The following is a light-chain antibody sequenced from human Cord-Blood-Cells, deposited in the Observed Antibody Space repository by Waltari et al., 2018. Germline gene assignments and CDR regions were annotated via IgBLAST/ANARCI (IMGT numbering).Light chain of an antibody. J-gene: IGLJ2*01. CDR2: YDS. CDR1: NIGSKR. CDR3: QVWDSSSDHVV. Sequence: SYVLTQPPSVSVAPGKTARITCGGNNIGSKRVQWYQQKPGQAPVLVIYYDSDRPSGIPERFSGSNSGNTATLTISRVEAGDEADYYCQVWDSSSDHVVFGGGTKLTVL. V-gene: IGLV3-21*04.